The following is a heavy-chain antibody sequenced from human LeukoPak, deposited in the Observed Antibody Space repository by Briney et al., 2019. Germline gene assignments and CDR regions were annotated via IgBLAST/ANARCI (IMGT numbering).Heavy chain of an antibody. D-gene: IGHD4-17*01. V-gene: IGHV3-74*01. J-gene: IGHJ4*02. CDR2: INSDGSST. CDR3: ARDRFATVKDY. CDR1: GFTFDDYA. Sequence: GRSLRLSCAASGFTFDDYAMHWVRQAPGKGLVWVSRINSDGSSTSYADSVKGRFTISRDNAKNTLYLQMNSLRAEDTAVYYCARDRFATVKDYWGQGTLVTVSS.